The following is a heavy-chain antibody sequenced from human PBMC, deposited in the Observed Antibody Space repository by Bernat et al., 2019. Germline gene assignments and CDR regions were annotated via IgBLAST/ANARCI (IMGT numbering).Heavy chain of an antibody. Sequence: QVQLVESGGGLVKPGGSLRLSCAASGFTFSDYYMSWIRQAPGKGLEWVSRINIDGTTTNYADSVKGRFTMSRDNAKNTVYLQMNSLRAEDTAVYYCVRDPNRKLDYWGQGTQVTVSP. V-gene: IGHV3-11*04. CDR1: GFTFSDYY. CDR2: INIDGTTT. CDR3: VRDPNRKLDY. J-gene: IGHJ4*02. D-gene: IGHD1-1*01.